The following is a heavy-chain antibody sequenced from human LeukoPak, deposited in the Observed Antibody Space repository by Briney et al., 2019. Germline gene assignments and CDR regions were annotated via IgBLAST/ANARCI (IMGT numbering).Heavy chain of an antibody. V-gene: IGHV3-53*01. CDR1: GYTVSSNY. D-gene: IGHD4-17*01. J-gene: IGHJ4*02. CDR2: IYSGGST. CDR3: ARDLIGDYVN. Sequence: PGGSLRLSCAASGYTVSSNYMSWVRQAPGKGLEWVSVIYSGGSTYYADSVKGRFTISRDNSKNTLYLQMNSLRAEDTAVYYCARDLIGDYVNWGQGTLVTVSS.